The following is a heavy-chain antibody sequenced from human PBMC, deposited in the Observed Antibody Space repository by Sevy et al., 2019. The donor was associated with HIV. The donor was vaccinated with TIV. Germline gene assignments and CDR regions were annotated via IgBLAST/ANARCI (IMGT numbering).Heavy chain of an antibody. CDR3: ARDALDYGWGNTYNCFDP. CDR2: ISSSSSTI. CDR1: GFTFSSYS. V-gene: IGHV3-48*02. D-gene: IGHD3-16*01. Sequence: GGSLRLSCAASGFTFSSYSMNWVRQAPGKGLEWISYISSSSSTIYYADSVKGRFTISRDNAKNSLYLQMNGLRDEDTAVYYCARDALDYGWGNTYNCFDPWGQGTLVTVSS. J-gene: IGHJ5*02.